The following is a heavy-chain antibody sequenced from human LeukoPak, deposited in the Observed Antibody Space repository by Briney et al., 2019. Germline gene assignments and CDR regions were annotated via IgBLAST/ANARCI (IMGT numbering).Heavy chain of an antibody. CDR3: AKVFRSGGSCYPD. J-gene: IGHJ4*02. V-gene: IGHV3-23*01. Sequence: GGSLRLSCAASGFTVSNYAMSWVRQAPGKGLEWVSTISGTTGNTYYADSVKGRFTISRDNSKSTMYLQMNSLRAGDTAVYYCAKVFRSGGSCYPDWGQGTLVTVSS. CDR1: GFTVSNYA. D-gene: IGHD2-15*01. CDR2: ISGTTGNT.